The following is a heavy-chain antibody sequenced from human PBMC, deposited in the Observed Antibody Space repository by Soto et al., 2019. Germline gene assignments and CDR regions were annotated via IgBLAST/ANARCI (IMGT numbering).Heavy chain of an antibody. CDR3: AREPGGDIYYGMDV. J-gene: IGHJ6*02. D-gene: IGHD2-15*01. V-gene: IGHV1-18*01. CDR1: GYTFTSYG. Sequence: QVQLVQSGAEVKKPGASVKVSCKASGYTFTSYGISWVRQAPGQGLEWMGWISAYNGNTNYAQKLQGRVTMTTDTSTSTAYMEPRSLRADDTAVYDCAREPGGDIYYGMDVWGQGTTVTVSS. CDR2: ISAYNGNT.